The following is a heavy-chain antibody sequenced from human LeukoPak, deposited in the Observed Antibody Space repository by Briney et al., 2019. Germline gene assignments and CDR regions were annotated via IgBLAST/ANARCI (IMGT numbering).Heavy chain of an antibody. CDR1: GFTFDDYA. D-gene: IGHD6-13*01. J-gene: IGHJ4*02. Sequence: GGSLRLSCAASGFTFDDYAMHWVRQAPGKGLEWVSGISWNSGSIGYADSVKGRFTISRDNAKNSLYLQMNSLRAEDTASYYCAKGKYSSSWYAIDYWGQGTLVTVSS. CDR2: ISWNSGSI. CDR3: AKGKYSSSWYAIDY. V-gene: IGHV3-9*01.